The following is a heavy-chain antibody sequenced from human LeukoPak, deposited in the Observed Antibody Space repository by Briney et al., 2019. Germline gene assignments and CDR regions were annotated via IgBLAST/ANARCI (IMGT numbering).Heavy chain of an antibody. CDR3: ARGRGRHSSSWFDP. Sequence: EASVKVSCKASGGTFSSYAISWVRQAPGQGLEWMGGIIPIFGTANYAQKFQGRVTITAAKSTGTAYMELSSLRSEDTAVYYCARGRGRHSSSWFDPWGQGTLVTVSS. V-gene: IGHV1-69*06. CDR1: GGTFSSYA. CDR2: IIPIFGTA. D-gene: IGHD6-13*01. J-gene: IGHJ5*02.